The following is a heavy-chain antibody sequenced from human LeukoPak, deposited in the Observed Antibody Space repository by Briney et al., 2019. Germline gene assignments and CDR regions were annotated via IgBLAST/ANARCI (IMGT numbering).Heavy chain of an antibody. CDR1: GFTFSHFW. CDR3: ARDLGDYYDSSGYYPVDAFDI. V-gene: IGHV3-7*03. CDR2: INPDGSAK. J-gene: IGHJ3*02. Sequence: PGGSLRLSCAASGFTFSHFWMSWVRQAPGKGLEWEANINPDGSAKYYVDSVKGRFTISRDNAENSLYLQMNSLRAEDTAVYYCARDLGDYYDSSGYYPVDAFDIWGQGTMVTVSS. D-gene: IGHD3-22*01.